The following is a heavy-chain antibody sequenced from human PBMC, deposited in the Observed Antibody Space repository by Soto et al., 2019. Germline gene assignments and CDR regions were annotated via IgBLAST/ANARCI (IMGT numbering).Heavy chain of an antibody. V-gene: IGHV3-23*01. CDR2: ISGSGGST. CDR3: ASWAHPAGSLFFGPFEY. D-gene: IGHD3-10*01. Sequence: EAHLLESGGGLVQPGGSLRVSCTASGFNLSNYAMSWVRQVQGRGLEWISGISGSGGSTNYADSVKGRFTISRDKAENTLYLQMNSLRAEDTAVYYCASWAHPAGSLFFGPFEYWGQGALVTVSS. CDR1: GFNLSNYA. J-gene: IGHJ4*02.